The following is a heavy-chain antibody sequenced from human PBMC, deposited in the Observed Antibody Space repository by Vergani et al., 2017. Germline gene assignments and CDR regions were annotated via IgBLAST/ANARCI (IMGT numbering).Heavy chain of an antibody. J-gene: IGHJ4*02. Sequence: QVQLVQSGAEVKKPGASVKVSCKASGYTFTGYYMHWVRQAPGQGLEWMGWISAYNGNTNYAQKPQGRVTMTTDTTTSTAYMELSSLRSEDTAVYYCARAGLAAFGVVITPDLDYWGQGTLVTVSS. CDR3: ARAGLAAFGVVITPDLDY. CDR1: GYTFTGYY. CDR2: ISAYNGNT. D-gene: IGHD3-3*01. V-gene: IGHV1-18*04.